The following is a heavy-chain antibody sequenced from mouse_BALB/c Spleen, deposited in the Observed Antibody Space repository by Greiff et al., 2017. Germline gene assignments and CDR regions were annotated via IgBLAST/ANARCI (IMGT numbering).Heavy chain of an antibody. J-gene: IGHJ1*01. D-gene: IGHD2-3*01. V-gene: IGHV1S127*01. Sequence: QVQLQQPGAELVMPGASVKMSCKASGYTFTSYWMHWVKQRPGQGLEWIGTIDPSDSYTSYNQKFKGKATLTVDTSSSTAYMQLSSLTSEDSAVYYCTRGDGYYWYFDVWGAGTTVTVSS. CDR2: IDPSDSYT. CDR3: TRGDGYYWYFDV. CDR1: GYTFTSYW.